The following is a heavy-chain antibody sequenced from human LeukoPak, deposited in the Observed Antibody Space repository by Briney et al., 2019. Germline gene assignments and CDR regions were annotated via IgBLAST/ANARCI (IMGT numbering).Heavy chain of an antibody. CDR3: AIAAASDSDY. V-gene: IGHV3-53*01. CDR2: IYSGGST. J-gene: IGHJ4*02. CDR1: GFTVSSNY. D-gene: IGHD6-13*01. Sequence: GGSLRLSCAASGFTVSSNYMSWVRQAPGKGLEWVSVIYSGGSTYYADSVKGRFTISRDNSKSTLYLQMNSLRAEDTAVYYCAIAAASDSDYWGQGTLVTVSS.